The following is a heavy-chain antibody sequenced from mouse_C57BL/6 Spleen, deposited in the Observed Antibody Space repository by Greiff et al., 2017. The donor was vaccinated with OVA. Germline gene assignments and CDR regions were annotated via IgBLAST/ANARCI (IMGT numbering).Heavy chain of an antibody. CDR2: IDPETGGT. V-gene: IGHV1-15*01. CDR3: TRSLRDY. CDR1: GYTFTDYE. Sequence: QVQLQQSGAELVRPGASVTLSCKASGYTFTDYELHWVKQTPVNGLEWIGAIDPETGGTAYNQKFKGKAILTADKSSSTAYMELRSLTSEDSAVYYCTRSLRDYWGQGTTLTVSS. J-gene: IGHJ2*01.